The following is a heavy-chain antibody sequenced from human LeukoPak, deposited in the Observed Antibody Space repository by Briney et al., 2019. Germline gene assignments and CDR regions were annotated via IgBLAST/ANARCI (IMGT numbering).Heavy chain of an antibody. CDR2: INPTSGVT. CDR1: GYTFTGYY. Sequence: ASVKVSCKASGYTFTGYYMHWVRQAPGQGLEWMVWINPTSGVTNYAQKFQGRVTMTRDTSISTVYMELSRLRSDDTAVYYCARQGALVKGIDYWGQGTLVTVSS. CDR3: ARQGALVKGIDY. J-gene: IGHJ4*02. V-gene: IGHV1-2*02. D-gene: IGHD6-13*01.